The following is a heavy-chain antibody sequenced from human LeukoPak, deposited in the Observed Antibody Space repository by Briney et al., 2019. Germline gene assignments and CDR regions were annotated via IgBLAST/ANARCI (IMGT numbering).Heavy chain of an antibody. V-gene: IGHV3-30*18. D-gene: IGHD4-23*01. CDR2: ISYDGSNK. CDR1: GFTFSSYG. Sequence: GGSLRLSCAASGFTFSSYGMHWVRQAPGKGLGWVAVISYDGSNKYYADSVKGRFTISRDNSKNTLYLQMNSLRAEDTAVYYCAKETYGGNQQDYWGQGTLVTVSS. CDR3: AKETYGGNQQDY. J-gene: IGHJ4*02.